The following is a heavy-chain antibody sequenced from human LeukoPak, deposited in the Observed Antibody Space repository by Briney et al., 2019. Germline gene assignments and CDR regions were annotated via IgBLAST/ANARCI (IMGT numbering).Heavy chain of an antibody. V-gene: IGHV4-39*01. CDR2: IYYSGST. CDR1: GGSISSSSYY. CDR3: ARHITHRLYPYYFDY. J-gene: IGHJ4*02. D-gene: IGHD3-10*01. Sequence: SETLSLTCTVSGGSISSSSYYWGWIRQPPGKGLEWIGSIYYSGSTYYNPSLKSRVTISVDTSKNQFSLRLSSVTAADTAVYYCARHITHRLYPYYFDYWGQGTLSPSPQ.